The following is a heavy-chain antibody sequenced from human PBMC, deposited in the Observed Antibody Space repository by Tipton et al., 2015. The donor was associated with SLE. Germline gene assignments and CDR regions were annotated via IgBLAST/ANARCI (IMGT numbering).Heavy chain of an antibody. CDR1: GGTFSSYA. J-gene: IGHJ6*02. D-gene: IGHD6-13*01. Sequence: QLVQPGAEVKKPGSSVKVSRKTSGGTFSSYAISWVRQAPGQGLEWMGRIIPILGIVNNAQKFQGRVTITADKSTSTAYMELSSLRSEDTAEYYCARDGANSSSWYNYYGMDVWGQGTTVTVFS. V-gene: IGHV1-69*09. CDR2: IIPILGIV. CDR3: ARDGANSSSWYNYYGMDV.